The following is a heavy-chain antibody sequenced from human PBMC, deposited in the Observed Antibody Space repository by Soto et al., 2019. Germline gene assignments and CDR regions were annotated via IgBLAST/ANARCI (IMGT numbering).Heavy chain of an antibody. CDR1: GGSISSGGYY. CDR2: IYYSGST. J-gene: IGHJ4*02. V-gene: IGHV4-31*03. CDR3: ARDLDHILDY. Sequence: SETLSLTCTVSGGSISSGGYYWSWIRQHPGKGLEWIGYIYYSGSTYYNPSLKSRVKISVDTSKNQFSLKLSSVTAADTAVYYCARDLDHILDYWGQVTLVTVSS. D-gene: IGHD2-21*01.